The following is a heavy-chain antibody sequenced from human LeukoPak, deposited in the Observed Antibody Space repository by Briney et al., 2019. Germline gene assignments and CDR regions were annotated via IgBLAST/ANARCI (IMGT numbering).Heavy chain of an antibody. Sequence: GGSLRLSCAASRFTFSTCWMTWVRQAPGKGLEWVANINEDGDEKFYADSVKGRFTISRDNAQNSLFLQINSLRDEDTALYYCAGDPFAGESGTYYGAFDVWGQGTMVTVSS. V-gene: IGHV3-7*03. CDR2: INEDGDEK. CDR1: RFTFSTCW. J-gene: IGHJ3*01. D-gene: IGHD3-10*01. CDR3: AGDPFAGESGTYYGAFDV.